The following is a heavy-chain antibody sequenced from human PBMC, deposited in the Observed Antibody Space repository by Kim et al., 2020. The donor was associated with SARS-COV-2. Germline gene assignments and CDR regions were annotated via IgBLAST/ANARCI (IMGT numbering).Heavy chain of an antibody. V-gene: IGHV3-21*01. CDR3: ARDGDYYDSAGYPDYFDS. D-gene: IGHD3-22*01. CDR1: GFTFSTYH. CDR2: ISRGGSSI. J-gene: IGHJ4*02. Sequence: GGSLRLSCAASGFTFSTYHMTWVRQAPGKGLEWLSSISRGGSSIFYADSVKGRFTISRENAVNSLYLQLDSPRAEDTAVYYCARDGDYYDSAGYPDYFDSWGQGTLVTVSS.